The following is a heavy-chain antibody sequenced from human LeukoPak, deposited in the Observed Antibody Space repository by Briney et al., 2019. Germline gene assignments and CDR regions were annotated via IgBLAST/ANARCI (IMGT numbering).Heavy chain of an antibody. D-gene: IGHD3-9*01. CDR3: ARVEGRYFDWPGVHFDY. V-gene: IGHV3-7*01. Sequence: PGGSLRLSCAVSGFTISTYWMSWLRQAPGKGLVWVANLKQDGSEKYYVDSVKGRFTISRDNAKNSLYLQMNSLRAEDTAVYYCARVEGRYFDWPGVHFDYWGQGTLVTVSS. J-gene: IGHJ4*02. CDR2: LKQDGSEK. CDR1: GFTISTYW.